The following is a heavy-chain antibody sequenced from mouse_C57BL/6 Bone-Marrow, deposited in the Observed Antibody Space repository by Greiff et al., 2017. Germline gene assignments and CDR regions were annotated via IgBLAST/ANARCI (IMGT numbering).Heavy chain of an antibody. V-gene: IGHV7-1*01. CDR1: GFTFSDFY. CDR2: SRHKANDYTT. Sequence: EVKLMESGGGLVQSGRSLRLSCATSGFTFSDFYMEWVRQAPGKGLEWIAASRHKANDYTTEYSASVKGRFIVSRDTSQSILYLQMNALRAEDTAIYYWARDADCDYDRAYAMEDWGTGATVTVST. CDR3: ARDADCDYDRAYAMED. D-gene: IGHD2-4*01. J-gene: IGHJ4*01.